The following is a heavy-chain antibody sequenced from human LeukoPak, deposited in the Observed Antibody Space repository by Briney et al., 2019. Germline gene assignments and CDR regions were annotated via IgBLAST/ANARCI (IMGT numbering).Heavy chain of an antibody. CDR3: ARGRAGYSSGWYWFDP. D-gene: IGHD6-13*01. Sequence: SETLSLTCAVYGGSFSGYYWSWIRQPPGKGLEWIGYIYYSGSTNYNPSLKSRVTISVDTSKNQFSLKLSSVTAADTAVYYCARGRAGYSSGWYWFDPWGQGTLVTVSS. CDR2: IYYSGST. V-gene: IGHV4-59*01. J-gene: IGHJ5*02. CDR1: GGSFSGYY.